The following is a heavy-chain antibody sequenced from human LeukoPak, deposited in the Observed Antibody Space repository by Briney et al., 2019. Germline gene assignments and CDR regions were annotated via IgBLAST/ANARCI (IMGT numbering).Heavy chain of an antibody. Sequence: ASVKVSCKASGYTFTSYDMNWVRQATGQGLEWMGWMNPNSGNTGYAQKFQGRVTMTRNTSISTAYMELSSLRSEDTAVYYCARGSGGSYYYYYYVDVWGKGTTVTVSS. D-gene: IGHD2-15*01. CDR3: ARGSGGSYYYYYYVDV. CDR1: GYTFTSYD. CDR2: MNPNSGNT. J-gene: IGHJ6*03. V-gene: IGHV1-8*01.